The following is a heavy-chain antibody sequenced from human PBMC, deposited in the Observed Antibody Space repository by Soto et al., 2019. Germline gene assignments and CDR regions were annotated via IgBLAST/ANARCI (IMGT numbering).Heavy chain of an antibody. CDR2: ISGSGGST. J-gene: IGHJ2*01. CDR1: GFTFSSYA. CDR3: AKEGGGQQLAQNHWYFDL. D-gene: IGHD6-13*01. V-gene: IGHV3-23*01. Sequence: EVQLLESGGGLVQPGGSLRLSCAASGFTFSSYAMSWVRQAPGKGLEWVSAISGSGGSTYYADSVKGRFTISRDNSKNTLYLQMNSLRAEDTAVYYCAKEGGGQQLAQNHWYFDLWGRGTLVTVSS.